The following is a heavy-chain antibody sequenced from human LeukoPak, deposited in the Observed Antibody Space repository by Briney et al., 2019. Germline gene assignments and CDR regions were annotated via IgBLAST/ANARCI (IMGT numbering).Heavy chain of an antibody. CDR1: ALTVTNTY. J-gene: IGHJ4*02. Sequence: GGSLRLSCAASALTVTNTYMSWVRQAPGMGLEWVSVIYIGGSTYYADSVKGRFTISRDSSENTVYLQMTSLRVEDTAVYYCARCEIGSHFDYWGQGTLVTVSS. V-gene: IGHV3-53*01. CDR3: ARCEIGSHFDY. D-gene: IGHD1-26*01. CDR2: IYIGGST.